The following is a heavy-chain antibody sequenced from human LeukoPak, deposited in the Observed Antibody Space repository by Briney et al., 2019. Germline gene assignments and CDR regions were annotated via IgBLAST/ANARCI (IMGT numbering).Heavy chain of an antibody. Sequence: GGSLQISCQGSGSNFTSYWIGWVRQLPGKGLEWMGIIYPGESDTRYSPSFQGQVTMSADKSISTAYLQWSSLKASDTAMYYCARRDGTLGHFDYWGQGTLVTVSS. CDR2: IYPGESDT. V-gene: IGHV5-51*01. CDR3: ARRDGTLGHFDY. J-gene: IGHJ4*02. D-gene: IGHD1-26*01. CDR1: GSNFTSYW.